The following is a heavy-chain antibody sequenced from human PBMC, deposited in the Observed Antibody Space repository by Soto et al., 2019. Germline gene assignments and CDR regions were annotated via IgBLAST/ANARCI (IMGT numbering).Heavy chain of an antibody. CDR3: ARGVGSGNYYNQYNWFDP. V-gene: IGHV1-18*01. D-gene: IGHD3-10*01. CDR2: INVYNGNT. J-gene: IGHJ5*02. Sequence: ASVKVSCKASGYTFTNYGISWVRQAPGQGLEWMGWINVYNGNTKYAQKVQGRVTMTTDTSTSTAYMELRSLRSDDTAVYYCARGVGSGNYYNQYNWFDPWGQGTLVTVSS. CDR1: GYTFTNYG.